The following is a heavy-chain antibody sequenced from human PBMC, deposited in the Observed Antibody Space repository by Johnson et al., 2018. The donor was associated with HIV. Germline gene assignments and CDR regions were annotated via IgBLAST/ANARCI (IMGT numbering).Heavy chain of an antibody. V-gene: IGHV3-11*04. D-gene: IGHD2-15*01. J-gene: IGHJ3*02. CDR1: GFTFSDYY. CDR2: ISSSCSNI. CDR3: ARSKDCSGGSCPYAFDI. Sequence: QVQLVESGGGVVQPGGSLRLSCVASGFTFSDYYMTWVRQAPGKGLEWVSYISSSCSNIYSADSVKGRFHISRDNAKNSLYLQMNSLSAEDTAVYYCARSKDCSGGSCPYAFDIWGQGTMLIVSS.